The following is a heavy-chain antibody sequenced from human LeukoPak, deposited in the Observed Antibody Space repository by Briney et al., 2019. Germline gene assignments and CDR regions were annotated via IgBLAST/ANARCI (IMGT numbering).Heavy chain of an antibody. CDR2: MHHSGST. D-gene: IGHD6-19*01. CDR1: GGSIRSYY. V-gene: IGHV4-59*08. CDR3: ARHAAVEGSSGWSPLWWFDP. Sequence: SETLSLTCTVSGGSIRSYYWSWIRQPPGKGVEWIGYMHHSGSTKHNPYLKSRVTISVDTSKSQFSLKLSSVTAADTAVYYCARHAAVEGSSGWSPLWWFDPWGQGTLVTVSS. J-gene: IGHJ5*02.